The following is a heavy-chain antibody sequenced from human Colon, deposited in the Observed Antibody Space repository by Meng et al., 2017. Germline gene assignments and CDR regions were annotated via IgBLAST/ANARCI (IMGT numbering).Heavy chain of an antibody. Sequence: GESLKISCAASGFTFSSYEMNWVRQAPGKGLEWVSYISSSGSTIYYADSVKGRFTISRDNAKNSLYLQMNSLRAEDTAVYYCAREGSQDTAMVSGDYWGQRTLVTVSS. CDR1: GFTFSSYE. J-gene: IGHJ4*02. CDR3: AREGSQDTAMVSGDY. V-gene: IGHV3-48*03. CDR2: ISSSGSTI. D-gene: IGHD5-18*01.